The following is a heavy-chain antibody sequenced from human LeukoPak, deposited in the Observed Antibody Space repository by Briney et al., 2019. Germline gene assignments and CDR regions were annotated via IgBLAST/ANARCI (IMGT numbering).Heavy chain of an antibody. CDR3: ASNKDYYGSGSYVG. J-gene: IGHJ4*02. Sequence: GGSLRLSCAASGFTFSSYSMNWVRQAPGKGLEWVSSISSSSSYIYYADSVKGRFAISRDNAKNSLYLQMNSLRAEDTAVYYCASNKDYYGSGSYVGWGQGTLVTVSS. V-gene: IGHV3-21*01. CDR1: GFTFSSYS. CDR2: ISSSSSYI. D-gene: IGHD3-10*01.